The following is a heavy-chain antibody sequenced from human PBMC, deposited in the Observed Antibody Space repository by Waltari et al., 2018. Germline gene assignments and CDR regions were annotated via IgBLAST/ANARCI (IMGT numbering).Heavy chain of an antibody. J-gene: IGHJ4*02. Sequence: QVQLVQSGAEVKKPGSSVKVSCKASGGTFSSYTISWVRQAPGQGLGWMVRSIPSLGIANYAQKFQGRVTITAEKSTSRAYMELSSRRAEDTAVYYCAKVAWTVTTGYFFDFWGQGSLVTVSS. CDR3: AKVAWTVTTGYFFDF. CDR2: SIPSLGIA. V-gene: IGHV1-69*02. CDR1: GGTFSSYT. D-gene: IGHD4-17*01.